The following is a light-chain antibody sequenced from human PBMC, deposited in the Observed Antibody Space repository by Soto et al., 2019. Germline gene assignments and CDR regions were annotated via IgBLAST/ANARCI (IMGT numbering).Light chain of an antibody. CDR2: EGS. J-gene: IGLJ2*01. V-gene: IGLV2-23*01. Sequence: QSALTQPASVSGSPGQSITISCTGTSSDVGSFNLVSWYQQHPGKAPKLMIYEGSKRPSGVSNRFSGSKSGNTASLTISGLQAEDESDYYCCSYAGSSVFGWGTKPTVL. CDR3: CSYAGSSV. CDR1: SSDVGSFNL.